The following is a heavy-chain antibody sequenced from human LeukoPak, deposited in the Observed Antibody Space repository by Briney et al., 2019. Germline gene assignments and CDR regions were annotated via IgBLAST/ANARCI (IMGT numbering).Heavy chain of an antibody. V-gene: IGHV3-30*18. J-gene: IGHJ4*02. CDR2: ISYEGSNQ. D-gene: IGHD3-3*01. CDR3: AKDVRFLEWSLDS. CDR1: GFTFSSYA. Sequence: PGGSLRLSCAASGFTFSSYAVSWVRQAPGRGLEWMAFISYEGSNQYYAESVKGRFSISRDNSKNTMYLQMNSLKTEDTGVYHCAKDVRFLEWSLDSWGQGTQVIVSS.